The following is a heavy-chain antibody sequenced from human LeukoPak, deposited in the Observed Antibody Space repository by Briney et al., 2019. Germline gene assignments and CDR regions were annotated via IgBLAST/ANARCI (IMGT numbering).Heavy chain of an antibody. Sequence: SETLSLTCTVSGGSISSYYWSWIRQPPGKGLEWIGYIYYSGSTNYNPSLKSRVTISVDTSKNQFSLKLSSVTAADTAVYYCARGKPGLSTKYYYGSGSQNWFDPWGQGTLVTVSS. D-gene: IGHD3-10*01. V-gene: IGHV4-59*01. CDR1: GGSISSYY. CDR3: ARGKPGLSTKYYYGSGSQNWFDP. CDR2: IYYSGST. J-gene: IGHJ5*02.